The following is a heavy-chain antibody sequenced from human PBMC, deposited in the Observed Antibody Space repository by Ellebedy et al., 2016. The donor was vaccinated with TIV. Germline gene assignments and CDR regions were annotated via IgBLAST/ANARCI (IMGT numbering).Heavy chain of an antibody. CDR1: GLTFTNAW. V-gene: IGHV3-15*01. J-gene: IGHJ4*02. D-gene: IGHD5-12*01. CDR3: TTRIHILASITVADY. CDR2: IQSKTDGGTT. Sequence: GESLKISCAASGLTFTNAWMSWVRQAPGKGLEWVGRIQSKTDGGTTDYAAPVKGRFTISRDHSENTLYLQMNSLKTEDTAVYYCTTRIHILASITVADYWGQGTLVTVSS.